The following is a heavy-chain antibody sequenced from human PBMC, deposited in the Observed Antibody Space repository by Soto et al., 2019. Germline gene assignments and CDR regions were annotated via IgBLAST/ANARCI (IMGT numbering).Heavy chain of an antibody. CDR2: IYYSGIT. J-gene: IGHJ3*02. V-gene: IGHV4-31*03. CDR1: GGSISSGGYY. CDR3: ARGTHYYASSGYYYTPGPGAFDI. D-gene: IGHD3-22*01. Sequence: TLCLTCPVSGGSISSGGYYWSWIRQHPGKGLEWSGYIYYSGITYYNPSLKSRVTISVDTSKNQFSLKLSSVTAADTDVYYCARGTHYYASSGYYYTPGPGAFDIWGQGTMVTVSS.